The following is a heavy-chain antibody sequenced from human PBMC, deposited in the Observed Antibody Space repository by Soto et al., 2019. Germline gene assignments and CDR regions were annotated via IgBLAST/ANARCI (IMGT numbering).Heavy chain of an antibody. J-gene: IGHJ4*02. CDR1: CGSTSSDNY. D-gene: IGHD3-16*01. Sequence: SETLSLTCTVSCGSTSSDNYWSWIRQPPGKGLEWIGHIYYSGNTDYNPSLKSRLAISIDTSKNQFSLKLSSVTAADTAVYFCAREGGESSDGLYYFDSWGQGSLVTVSS. V-gene: IGHV4-30-4*01. CDR3: AREGGESSDGLYYFDS. CDR2: IYYSGNT.